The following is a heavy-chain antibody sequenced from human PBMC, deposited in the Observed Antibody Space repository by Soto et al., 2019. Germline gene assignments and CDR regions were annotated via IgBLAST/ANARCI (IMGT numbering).Heavy chain of an antibody. CDR1: GYTFSGPY. Sequence: GASVKVSCKASGYTFSGPYIYWIRQAPGQGLEWMGWIDPNSGGTEFAQKFQGRVTLTRATSISTVYMELNSLRSDGTGVYYCARDFRTHSHGVDVWGQGTAVTVYS. J-gene: IGHJ6*02. D-gene: IGHD1-26*01. CDR2: IDPNSGGT. V-gene: IGHV1-2*02. CDR3: ARDFRTHSHGVDV.